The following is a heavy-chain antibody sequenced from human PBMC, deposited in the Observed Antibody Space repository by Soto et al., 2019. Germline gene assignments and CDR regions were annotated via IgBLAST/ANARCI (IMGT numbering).Heavy chain of an antibody. CDR1: GGTFSSYA. CDR3: ARDLYGHYEAQTNWFDP. Sequence: QVQLVQSGAKVKKPGSSVKVSCKASGGTFSSYAISWVRQAPGQGLEWMGGIIPIFGTANYAQKFQGRVTITADESTSTAYMELSSLRSEDTAVYYCARDLYGHYEAQTNWFDPWGQGTLVTVSS. V-gene: IGHV1-69*01. J-gene: IGHJ5*02. CDR2: IIPIFGTA. D-gene: IGHD4-17*01.